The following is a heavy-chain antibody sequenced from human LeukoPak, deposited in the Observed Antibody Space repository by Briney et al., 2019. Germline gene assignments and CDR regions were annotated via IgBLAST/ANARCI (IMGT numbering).Heavy chain of an antibody. D-gene: IGHD6-13*01. J-gene: IGHJ2*01. CDR3: ARTYGSSGLGYFDL. Sequence: PSETLTLPCTVSGCSISSYYWSWIRQPPGKGLEWIAYIYYSGSTNYSPSLKSRLTISVDTSKNQFSPKLSSVTAADTAVYYCARTYGSSGLGYFDLWGRGTLVTVSS. V-gene: IGHV4-59*01. CDR1: GCSISSYY. CDR2: IYYSGST.